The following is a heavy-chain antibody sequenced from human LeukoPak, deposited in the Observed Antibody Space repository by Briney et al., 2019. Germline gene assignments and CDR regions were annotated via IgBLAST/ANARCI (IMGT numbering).Heavy chain of an antibody. CDR1: GDSISGYY. V-gene: IGHV4-4*07. D-gene: IGHD2-2*01. CDR2: IYISGST. J-gene: IGHJ6*02. CDR3: AREKQYQLLDDYYYYVMDV. Sequence: SETLSLTCTVSGDSISGYYWSWIRQPAGKGLEWIGRIYISGSTNYNPSLKSRVTMSEDTSKNQFSLKLNSVTAADTAVYYCAREKQYQLLDDYYYYVMDVWGQGTTVTVSS.